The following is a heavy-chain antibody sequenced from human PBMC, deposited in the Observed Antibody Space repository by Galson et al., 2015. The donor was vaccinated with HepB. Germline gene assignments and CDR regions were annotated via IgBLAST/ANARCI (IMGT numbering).Heavy chain of an antibody. V-gene: IGHV3-7*01. D-gene: IGHD1-26*01. CDR1: GFTFSTYW. CDR2: IKQDGSEK. J-gene: IGHJ4*02. CDR3: ANLYWGSYVRY. Sequence: SLRLSCAASGFTFSTYWMTWARQAPGKGLEWVANIKQDGSEKYYVDSVKGRFTISRDNAKNSLYLQMNSLRAEDTAVYYCANLYWGSYVRYWGQGTLVTVSS.